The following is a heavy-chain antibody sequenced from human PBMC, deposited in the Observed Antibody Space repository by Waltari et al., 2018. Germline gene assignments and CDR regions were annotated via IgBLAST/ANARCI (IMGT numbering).Heavy chain of an antibody. J-gene: IGHJ6*02. D-gene: IGHD3-10*01. V-gene: IGHV4-59*11. Sequence: QVQLQESGPGLVKPSETLSLTCTVSGGSISSHYWSWIRQPPGKGLEWIGYIYYSGSTNYNPSLRSRVTISVDTSKNQFSLKLSSVTAADTAVYYCARDIGGVYYYYGMDVWGQGTTVTVSS. CDR1: GGSISSHY. CDR3: ARDIGGVYYYYGMDV. CDR2: IYYSGST.